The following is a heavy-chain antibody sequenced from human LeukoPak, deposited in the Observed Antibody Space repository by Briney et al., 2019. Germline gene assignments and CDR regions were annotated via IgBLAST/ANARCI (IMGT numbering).Heavy chain of an antibody. CDR3: ATHVSGSFYGMDV. V-gene: IGHV3-15*07. CDR2: IKRKTDGGTT. CDR1: GFIFSNAW. D-gene: IGHD3-10*01. J-gene: IGHJ6*02. Sequence: PGGSLRLSCAASGFIFSNAWMNWVRQTPGKGLEWVGRIKRKTDGGTTDYAAPAKGRFTISSDDSKNTLYLQMNSLKAEDTAVYFCATHVSGSFYGMDVWGQGTTVTVSS.